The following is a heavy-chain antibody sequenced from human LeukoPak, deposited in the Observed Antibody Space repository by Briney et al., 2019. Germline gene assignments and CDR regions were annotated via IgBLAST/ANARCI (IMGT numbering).Heavy chain of an antibody. Sequence: GGSLRLSCAASGFTFTNHWMHWVRQAPGMGLVWVSRLPPDELDIIYADSVKGRLSVSRDNSKHTVYLQINNLRAEDTAVYYCVGTIASRGSEYWGQGALVTVSS. CDR2: LPPDELDI. D-gene: IGHD6-6*01. CDR1: GFTFTNHW. CDR3: VGTIASRGSEY. J-gene: IGHJ4*02. V-gene: IGHV3-74*01.